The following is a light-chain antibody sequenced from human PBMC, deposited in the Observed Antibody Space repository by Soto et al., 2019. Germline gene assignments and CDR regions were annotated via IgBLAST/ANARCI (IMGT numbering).Light chain of an antibody. Sequence: DIQLTQSPSFLSASVGDRVTITCRASQDISDYLAWYQQRPGKAPKLLIYAASTLQSWVPSRFSGSGSETEFTLTISSLQPEDVATYSCQQLNSYPLTFGGGTKVEIK. J-gene: IGKJ4*01. CDR3: QQLNSYPLT. V-gene: IGKV1-9*01. CDR1: QDISDY. CDR2: AAS.